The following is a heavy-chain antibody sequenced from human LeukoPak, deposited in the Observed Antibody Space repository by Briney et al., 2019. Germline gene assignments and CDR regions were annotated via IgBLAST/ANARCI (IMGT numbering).Heavy chain of an antibody. Sequence: GGSLRLSCAASGFTFSNAWMSWVRQAPGKGLEWVGRIKRKTDGGTTDYASPVKGRFTISRDDSKNTLYLRMNSLKTEDTAVYYCTTDIVGTAWGQGTLVTVSS. V-gene: IGHV3-15*01. D-gene: IGHD1-26*01. J-gene: IGHJ4*01. CDR3: TTDIVGTA. CDR2: IKRKTDGGTT. CDR1: GFTFSNAW.